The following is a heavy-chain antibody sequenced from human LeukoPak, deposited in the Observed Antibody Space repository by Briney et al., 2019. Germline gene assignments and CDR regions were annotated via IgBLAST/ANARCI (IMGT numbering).Heavy chain of an antibody. CDR2: MNPNSGNT. CDR1: GYTFTSDD. D-gene: IGHD3-9*01. J-gene: IGHJ3*02. CDR3: ARKTYYDTLTGYYPAFDI. V-gene: IGHV1-8*01. Sequence: ASVKVSCKASGYTFTSDDINWVRQATGQDLEWMGWMNPNSGNTGYAQKFQGRVTMTRNIATSTAYMELSSLRSEDTAVYYCARKTYYDTLTGYYPAFDIWGQGTVVTVSS.